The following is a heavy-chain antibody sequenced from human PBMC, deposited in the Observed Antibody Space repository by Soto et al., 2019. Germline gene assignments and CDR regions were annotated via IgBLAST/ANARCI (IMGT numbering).Heavy chain of an antibody. D-gene: IGHD2-2*01. V-gene: IGHV1-8*02. Sequence: ASVKVSCKASGYTFTSYGISWVRQATGQGLEWMGWMNPNSGNTGYAQKFQGRVTMTRNTSISTAYMELSSLRAEDTAVYYCARGPIRFSTAMHYFDYWGQGTLVTGS. CDR3: ARGPIRFSTAMHYFDY. J-gene: IGHJ4*02. CDR1: GYTFTSYG. CDR2: MNPNSGNT.